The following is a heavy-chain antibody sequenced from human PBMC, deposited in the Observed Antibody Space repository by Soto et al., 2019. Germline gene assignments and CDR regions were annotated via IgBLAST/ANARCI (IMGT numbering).Heavy chain of an antibody. CDR3: ARGSIRGYYGSGSYYNYGMDV. D-gene: IGHD3-10*01. Sequence: QVQLVQSGAEVKKPGSSVEVSCKTSGGTFSSYAISWVRQAPGQGLEWMGGIIPIFGTANYAQKFQGRVTITADESTSTAYMELSSLRSEDTAVYYCARGSIRGYYGSGSYYNYGMDVWGQGTTVTVSS. V-gene: IGHV1-69*01. J-gene: IGHJ6*02. CDR2: IIPIFGTA. CDR1: GGTFSSYA.